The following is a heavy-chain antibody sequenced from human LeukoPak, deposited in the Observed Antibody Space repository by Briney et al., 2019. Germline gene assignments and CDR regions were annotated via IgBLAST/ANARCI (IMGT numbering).Heavy chain of an antibody. Sequence: SETLSLTCAVYGGSFSGYYWSWIRQPPGKGLEWIGEINHSGSTNYNPSLKSRVTISVDTSKNQFSLKLNSVTAADTAVYYCARVDGSCSGGSCPSGNWFDPWGQGTLVTVSS. CDR1: GGSFSGYY. CDR3: ARVDGSCSGGSCPSGNWFDP. CDR2: INHSGST. J-gene: IGHJ5*02. D-gene: IGHD2-15*01. V-gene: IGHV4-34*01.